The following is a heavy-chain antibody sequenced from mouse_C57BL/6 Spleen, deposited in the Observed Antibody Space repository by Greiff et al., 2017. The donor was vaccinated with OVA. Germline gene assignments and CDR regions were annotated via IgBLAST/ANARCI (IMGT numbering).Heavy chain of an antibody. CDR2: IRLKSDNYAT. J-gene: IGHJ2*01. D-gene: IGHD4-1*01. CDR3: TTWDFDY. Sequence: EVQLQESGGGLVQPGGSMKLSCVASGFTFSNYWMNWVRQSPEKGLEWVAQIRLKSDNYATHYAESVKGRFTISRDDSKSSVYLQMNNLRAEDTGIYYCTTWDFDYWGQGTTLTVSS. V-gene: IGHV6-3*01. CDR1: GFTFSNYW.